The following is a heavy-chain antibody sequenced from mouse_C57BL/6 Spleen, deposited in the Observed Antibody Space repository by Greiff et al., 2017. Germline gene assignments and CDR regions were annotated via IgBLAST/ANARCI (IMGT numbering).Heavy chain of an antibody. Sequence: EVMLVESGGDLVKPGGSLKLSCAASGFTFSSYGMSWVRQTPDKRLEWVATISRDSGYTYYPDSVKGRFTIARDNAKNTLYLQMSSLKSEDTAMYYCAGQRDDDRYYFDYWGQGTTLTVSS. CDR1: GFTFSSYG. CDR3: AGQRDDDRYYFDY. V-gene: IGHV5-6*01. D-gene: IGHD2-4*01. CDR2: ISRDSGYT. J-gene: IGHJ2*01.